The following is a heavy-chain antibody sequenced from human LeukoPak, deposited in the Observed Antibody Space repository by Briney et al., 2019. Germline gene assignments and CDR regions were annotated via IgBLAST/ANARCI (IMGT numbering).Heavy chain of an antibody. V-gene: IGHV4-34*01. CDR2: INHSGST. D-gene: IGHD3-22*01. CDR3: ARAQGYYDSSGYYGY. J-gene: IGHJ4*02. Sequence: SETLSLTCTVSGGSISNSYWSWIRQPPGKGLEWIGEINHSGSTNYNPTLKSRVTISVDTSKNQFSLKLSSVTAADTAVYYCARAQGYYDSSGYYGYWGQGTLVTVSS. CDR1: GGSISNSY.